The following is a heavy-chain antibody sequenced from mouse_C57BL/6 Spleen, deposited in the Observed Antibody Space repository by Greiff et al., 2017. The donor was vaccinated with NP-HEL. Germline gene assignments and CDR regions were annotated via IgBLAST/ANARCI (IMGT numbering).Heavy chain of an antibody. Sequence: EVQLVESGGDLVKPGGSLKLSCAASGFTFSSYGMSWVRQTPDKRLEWVATISSGGSYTYYPDSVKGRFTISRDNAKNTLYLQMSSLKSEDTAMYYCARDYDYDQESYYYAMDYWGQGTSVTVSS. D-gene: IGHD2-4*01. V-gene: IGHV5-6*01. CDR1: GFTFSSYG. J-gene: IGHJ4*01. CDR2: ISSGGSYT. CDR3: ARDYDYDQESYYYAMDY.